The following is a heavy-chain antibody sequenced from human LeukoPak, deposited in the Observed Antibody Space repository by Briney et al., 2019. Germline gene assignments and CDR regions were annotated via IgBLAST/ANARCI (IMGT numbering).Heavy chain of an antibody. CDR2: ISSSSSYI. CDR3: ARDTRIRGQQPIDY. V-gene: IGHV3-21*01. CDR1: GFTFSSYS. D-gene: IGHD6-13*01. J-gene: IGHJ4*02. Sequence: GGSLRLSCAASGFTFSSYSMNWVRRAPGKGLEWVSSISSSSSYIYYADSVKGRFTISRDNAKNSLYLQMNSLRAEDTAVYYCARDTRIRGQQPIDYWGQGTLVTVSS.